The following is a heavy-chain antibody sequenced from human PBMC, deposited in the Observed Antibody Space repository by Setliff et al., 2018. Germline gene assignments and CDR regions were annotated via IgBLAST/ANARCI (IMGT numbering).Heavy chain of an antibody. D-gene: IGHD5-18*01. J-gene: IGHJ4*02. Sequence: SETLSLTCTVSGGTISGYYWGWMRPPPGKGLEWIGNIHTSGNTYAHTSLSSRVTISVDTSKNHFSQKLSSGTAAATAVFYCAGGRGYSTDCYPRPYFDSWGQGALVTVSS. CDR3: AGGRGYSTDCYPRPYFDS. CDR1: GGTISGYY. CDR2: IHTSGNT. V-gene: IGHV4-4*08.